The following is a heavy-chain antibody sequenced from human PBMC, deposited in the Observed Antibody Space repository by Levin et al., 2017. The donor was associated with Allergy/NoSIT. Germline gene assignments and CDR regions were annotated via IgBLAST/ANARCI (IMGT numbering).Heavy chain of an antibody. Sequence: SETLSLTCTVSGGSISSGDYYWSWIRQPPGKGLEWIGYIYYSGSTYYNPSLKSRVTISVDTSKNQFSLKLSSVTAADTAVYYCARRRGSGSYYMDYYYYMDVWGKGTTVTVSS. CDR1: GGSISSGDYY. J-gene: IGHJ6*03. V-gene: IGHV4-30-4*01. CDR2: IYYSGST. D-gene: IGHD3-10*01. CDR3: ARRRGSGSYYMDYYYYMDV.